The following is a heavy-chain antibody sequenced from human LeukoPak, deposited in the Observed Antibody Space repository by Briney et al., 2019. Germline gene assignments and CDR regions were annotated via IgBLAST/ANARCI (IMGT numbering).Heavy chain of an antibody. J-gene: IGHJ4*02. CDR2: IYYSGST. CDR3: ARPGRYCSSTSCYREGNFDY. Sequence: PSETLSLTCTVSGGSISSSSYYWGWSRQPPGKGLEWIGSIYYSGSTYYNPSLKSRVTISIDTSKNQFSLKLSSVTAADTAVYYCARPGRYCSSTSCYREGNFDYWGQGTLVTVSS. CDR1: GGSISSSSYY. D-gene: IGHD2-2*02. V-gene: IGHV4-39*01.